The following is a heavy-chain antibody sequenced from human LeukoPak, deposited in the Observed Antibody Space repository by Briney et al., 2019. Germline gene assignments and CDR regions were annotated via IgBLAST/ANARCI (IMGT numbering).Heavy chain of an antibody. D-gene: IGHD6-13*01. Sequence: KPSETLSLTCTVSDGSISSYYWSWIRQPPGKGLEWIGHMYDSGSTNYNPSLKSRVTISVDTSKNQFSLKLSSVTAADTAVYYCARDRPGGSSLDYWGQGILVTVSS. V-gene: IGHV4-59*01. CDR3: ARDRPGGSSLDY. J-gene: IGHJ4*02. CDR1: DGSISSYY. CDR2: MYDSGST.